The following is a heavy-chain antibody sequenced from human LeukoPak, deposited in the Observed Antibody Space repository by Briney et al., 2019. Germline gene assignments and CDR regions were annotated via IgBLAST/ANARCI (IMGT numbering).Heavy chain of an antibody. J-gene: IGHJ5*02. CDR1: GFTFSSYA. Sequence: GGSLRLSCADSGFTFSSYAMSWVRQAPGKGLEWVSAISGSGGSTYYADSVKGRFTISRDNSKNTLYLQMNSLRAEDTAVYYCVKDLPSITMIVGGFDPWGQGTLVTVSS. CDR3: VKDLPSITMIVGGFDP. CDR2: ISGSGGST. D-gene: IGHD3-22*01. V-gene: IGHV3-23*01.